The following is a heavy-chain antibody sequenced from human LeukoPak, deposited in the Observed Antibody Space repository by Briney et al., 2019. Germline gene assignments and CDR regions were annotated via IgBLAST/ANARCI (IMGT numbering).Heavy chain of an antibody. CDR1: GDSVSSISVA. Sequence: SQTLSLTCAISGDSVSSISVAWNWIRQSPSRGLEWLGRTYYRSKWYYEYAVSVKGRINISPDISKNQFSLQLTSVTPEDTAVYYCSLARSEYHYGMDVWGQGTTVTVSS. CDR3: SLARSEYHYGMDV. J-gene: IGHJ6*02. V-gene: IGHV6-1*01. CDR2: TYYRSKWYY.